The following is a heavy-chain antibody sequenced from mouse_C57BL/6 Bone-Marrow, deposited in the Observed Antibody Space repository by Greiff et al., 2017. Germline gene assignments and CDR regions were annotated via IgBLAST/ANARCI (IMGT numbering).Heavy chain of an antibody. CDR1: GFSLTSYG. Sequence: VKLEESGPGLVAPSQSLSITCTVSGFSLTSYGVDWVRQPPGTGLEWLGVIWGGGSTNYNSALMSRLSISKDNSKSQVFLKMNSLQTDDTAMYYCAKYDYDERYYAMDYWGQGTSVTVAS. CDR3: AKYDYDERYYAMDY. CDR2: IWGGGST. V-gene: IGHV2-9*01. J-gene: IGHJ4*01. D-gene: IGHD2-4*01.